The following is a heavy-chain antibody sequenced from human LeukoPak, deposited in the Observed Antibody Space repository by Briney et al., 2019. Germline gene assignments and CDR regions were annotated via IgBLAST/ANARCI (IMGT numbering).Heavy chain of an antibody. CDR1: GFTFGSYG. J-gene: IGHJ4*02. CDR3: AQAIWGSGGSCYN. Sequence: GGSLRLSCAASGFTFGSYGMHWVRQAPGEGLEWVAVISYDGSNKYYADSVKGRFTISRDNSKNTLYLQMNSLRAEDTALFYCAQAIWGSGGSCYNWGQGTLVTVSS. CDR2: ISYDGSNK. V-gene: IGHV3-30*18. D-gene: IGHD2-15*01.